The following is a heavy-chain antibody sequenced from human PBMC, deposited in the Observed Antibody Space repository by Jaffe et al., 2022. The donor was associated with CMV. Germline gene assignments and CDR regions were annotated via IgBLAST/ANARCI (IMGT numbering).Heavy chain of an antibody. J-gene: IGHJ4*02. Sequence: EVQLVESGGGLVQPGGSLRLSCAASGFIFSSNWMNWLRQAPGKGLEWVANINPDGSAEGYVDSVKGRFTISRDNADNSLYLHMNTLRAEDTAVYYCTGISLGANADYWGQGTLVTVSS. V-gene: IGHV3-7*03. D-gene: IGHD1-26*01. CDR3: TGISLGANADY. CDR2: INPDGSAE. CDR1: GFIFSSNW.